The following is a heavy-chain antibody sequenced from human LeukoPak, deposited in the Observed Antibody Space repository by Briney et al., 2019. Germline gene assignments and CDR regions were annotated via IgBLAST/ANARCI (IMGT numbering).Heavy chain of an antibody. CDR1: GFTFSSYA. V-gene: IGHV3-30-3*01. D-gene: IGHD6-19*01. CDR2: ISYDGSNK. CDR3: ARGPTIAVAGTRRDELDY. J-gene: IGHJ4*02. Sequence: GGSLRLSCAASGFTFSSYAMHWVRQAPGKGLEWVAVISYDGSNKYYADSVKGRFTISRDNSKNTLYLQMNSLRAEDTAVYYCARGPTIAVAGTRRDELDYWGQGTLVTVSS.